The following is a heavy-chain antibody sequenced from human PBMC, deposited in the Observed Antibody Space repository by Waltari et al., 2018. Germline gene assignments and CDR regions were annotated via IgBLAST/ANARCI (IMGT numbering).Heavy chain of an antibody. D-gene: IGHD4-17*01. CDR3: ARGYGDYALGWFDP. CDR1: GGSLSSSSYY. V-gene: IGHV4-39*01. Sequence: QLQLQESGPGLVKPSETLSLTCTVSGGSLSSSSYYWGWIRQPPGTGLEWIGSIYYSGGTYYNPSLKGRVTISVDTSKNQFSLKLSSVTAADTAVYYCARGYGDYALGWFDPWGQGTLVTVSS. J-gene: IGHJ5*02. CDR2: IYYSGGT.